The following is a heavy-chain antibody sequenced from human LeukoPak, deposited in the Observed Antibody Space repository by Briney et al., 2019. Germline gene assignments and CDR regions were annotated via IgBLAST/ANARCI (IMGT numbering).Heavy chain of an antibody. CDR1: GYTFTGYY. J-gene: IGHJ6*03. CDR3: ARVLVPAGALWYYYYYMDV. V-gene: IGHV1-2*02. Sequence: ASVKVSCKASGYTFTGYYMHWVRQAPGQGLEWMGWINPNSGGTNYAQKFQGRVTMARDTSISTAYMELSRLRSDDTAVYYCARVLVPAGALWYYYYYMDVWGKGTTVTISS. CDR2: INPNSGGT. D-gene: IGHD2-2*01.